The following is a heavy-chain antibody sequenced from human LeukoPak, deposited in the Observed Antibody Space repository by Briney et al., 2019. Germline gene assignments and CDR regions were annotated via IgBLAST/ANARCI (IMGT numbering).Heavy chain of an antibody. CDR2: ISYRETT. V-gene: IGHV4-59*01. CDR1: GGSISSFY. CDR3: ARDKGLPQAFDI. J-gene: IGHJ3*02. Sequence: SETLSLTCTVSGGSISSFYWSWIRQPPGKGLEYIGYISYRETTSYNPSLKSRVTISVDTSKNQFSLKLTSVTAADTAVYYCARDKGLPQAFDIWGQGTLVTVSS. D-gene: IGHD5/OR15-5a*01.